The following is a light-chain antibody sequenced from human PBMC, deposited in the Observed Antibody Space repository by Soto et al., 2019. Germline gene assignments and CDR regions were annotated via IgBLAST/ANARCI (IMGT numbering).Light chain of an antibody. J-gene: IGKJ3*01. CDR2: WAS. V-gene: IGKV4-1*01. Sequence: DIVMTQSPDSLAVSLGERATINCKSSQSVLYSSNNKNYLAWYQQKPGQPPKLLIYWASTRESGVPDLFSGSGSGTDFTLTISILQAEDVAVYYCQQYYSTPLTCGPGTQVDIK. CDR3: QQYYSTPLT. CDR1: QSVLYSSNNKNY.